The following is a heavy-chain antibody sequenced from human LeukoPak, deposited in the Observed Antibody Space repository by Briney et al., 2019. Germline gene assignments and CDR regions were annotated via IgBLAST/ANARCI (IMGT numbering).Heavy chain of an antibody. CDR1: GFTFSSYA. Sequence: GGSLRLSCAASGFTFSSYAMHWVRQAPGKGLEWVANINQDGGGQYYMESVKGRFTISRDNAKNSLYLQMNSLRAEDTAVYYCARDRVWTVLYWGQGTLVTVSS. V-gene: IGHV3-7*01. J-gene: IGHJ4*02. D-gene: IGHD6-13*01. CDR2: INQDGGGQ. CDR3: ARDRVWTVLY.